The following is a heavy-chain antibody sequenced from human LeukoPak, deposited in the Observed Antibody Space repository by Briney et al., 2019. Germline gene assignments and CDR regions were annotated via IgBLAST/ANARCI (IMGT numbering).Heavy chain of an antibody. CDR1: GFSMSSSGYY. D-gene: IGHD6-13*01. CDR3: ARRSGAAGTFNYYYYMDV. Sequence: SETLSLTCTVSGFSMSSSGYYWGWIRQPPGKGLEWIGSIYYSGYTYYNPSLKSRVTISIDTSKKQFSLKLSSVTAADTAVYYCARRSGAAGTFNYYYYMDVWGKGTTVTVSS. J-gene: IGHJ6*03. V-gene: IGHV4-39*07. CDR2: IYYSGYT.